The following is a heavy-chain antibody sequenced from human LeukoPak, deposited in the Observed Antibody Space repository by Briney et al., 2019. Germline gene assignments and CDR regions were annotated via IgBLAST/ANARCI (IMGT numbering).Heavy chain of an antibody. J-gene: IGHJ4*02. D-gene: IGHD6-13*01. Sequence: PGGSLRLSCAASGFTFDDYAMHWVRQAPGKGLEWVSGINGNGADTYYADSVKGRFTISKDNSKSTLYLQMNSLRAEDTAVYYCAKGSSNWRDYYYFDYWGQGTLVTVSS. CDR3: AKGSSNWRDYYYFDY. V-gene: IGHV3-23*01. CDR2: INGNGADT. CDR1: GFTFDDYA.